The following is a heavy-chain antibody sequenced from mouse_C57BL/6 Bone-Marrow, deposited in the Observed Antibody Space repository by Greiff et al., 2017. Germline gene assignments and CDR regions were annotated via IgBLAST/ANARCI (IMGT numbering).Heavy chain of an antibody. CDR2: IYPRDGST. V-gene: IGHV1-85*01. J-gene: IGHJ1*03. D-gene: IGHD1-1*01. CDR1: GYTFTSYD. CDR3: ARLEFDGSSGDWYFDV. Sequence: VQLQQSGPELVKPGASVKLSCKASGYTFTSYDINWVKQRPGQGLEWIGWIYPRDGSTKYNEKFKGKATLTVDTSSSTAYMELYSLTSVDSAVYFCARLEFDGSSGDWYFDVGGTGTTVTVSA.